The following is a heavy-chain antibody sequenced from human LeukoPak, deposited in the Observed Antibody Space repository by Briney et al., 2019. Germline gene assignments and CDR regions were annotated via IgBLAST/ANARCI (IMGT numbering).Heavy chain of an antibody. V-gene: IGHV3-48*03. D-gene: IGHD6-19*01. CDR2: ISASGALT. Sequence: GGSLRLSCAASGFSFSSYEMNWVRQAPGKGLEWISYISASGALTHYADSVEGRFTISRDNAKNSLSLQMNSLRAEDTAVYFCARETPDSSGWDWGQGTLVTVSS. CDR1: GFSFSSYE. J-gene: IGHJ4*02. CDR3: ARETPDSSGWD.